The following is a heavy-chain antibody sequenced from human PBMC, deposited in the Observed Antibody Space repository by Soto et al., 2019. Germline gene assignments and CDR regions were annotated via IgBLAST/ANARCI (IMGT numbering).Heavy chain of an antibody. CDR2: IFSNDEK. Sequence: QVTLKQSGPVLVKPTETLTLTGTVSGFSLSNARMGVSWIRQPPGKALEWLAHIFSNDEKSYNTSLKSRLTTAKDPSKSQVVLTMTNMGPVDTATYYCARIRSSRWYDFYYYYYYGMDVWGQGTTVTVSS. CDR3: ARIRSSRWYDFYYYYYYGMDV. V-gene: IGHV2-26*01. J-gene: IGHJ6*02. D-gene: IGHD6-13*01. CDR1: GFSLSNARMG.